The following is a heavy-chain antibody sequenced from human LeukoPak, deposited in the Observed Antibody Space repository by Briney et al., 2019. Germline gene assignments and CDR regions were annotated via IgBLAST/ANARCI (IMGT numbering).Heavy chain of an antibody. V-gene: IGHV4-4*07. D-gene: IGHD2-2*02. CDR1: GYSISSSYY. Sequence: PSETLSLTCTVSGYSISSSYYWSWIRQPAGKGLEWIGRIYTSGSTNYNPSLKSRVTMSVDTSKNQFSLKLSSVTAADTAVYYCAGSYCSSTSCYTDPDAFDIWGQGTMVTVSS. CDR3: AGSYCSSTSCYTDPDAFDI. J-gene: IGHJ3*02. CDR2: IYTSGST.